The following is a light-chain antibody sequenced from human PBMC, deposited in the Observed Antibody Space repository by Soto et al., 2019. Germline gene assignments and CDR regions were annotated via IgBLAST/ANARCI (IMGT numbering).Light chain of an antibody. Sequence: QSVLTQPPSVSGAPGQRVIISCTGSSSNIGAGYDVHWYQQYPGTAPKVLIHGNINRPAGVPDRFSASKSGTSASLVIAGIQAEYEADYYCQFYDSNLVVFGGGTQLTVL. CDR3: QFYDSNLVV. J-gene: IGLJ2*01. CDR2: GNI. CDR1: SSNIGAGYD. V-gene: IGLV1-40*01.